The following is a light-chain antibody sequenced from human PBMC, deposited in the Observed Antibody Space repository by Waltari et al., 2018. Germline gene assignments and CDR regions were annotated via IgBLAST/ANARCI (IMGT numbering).Light chain of an antibody. J-gene: IGLJ3*02. V-gene: IGLV2-14*01. CDR1: SSDVGAYHL. CDR2: EVT. CDR3: GSFTTSYTWV. Sequence: QSALTQPASVSGSLGQSITISCTGGSSDVGAYHLVSWYQQHPGKAPKVMIYEVTERPSGISNLFSGSKSGYTASLTISGLQAEDEADYYCGSFTTSYTWVFGGGTTLTVL.